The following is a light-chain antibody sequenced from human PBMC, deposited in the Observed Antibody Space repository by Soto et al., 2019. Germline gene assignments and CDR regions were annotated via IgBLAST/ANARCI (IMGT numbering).Light chain of an antibody. Sequence: QMTQSPSSLSASLGEKMVITCRASRDVGSDVSWYQQKPGQAPKLLIYAASNLYTGVPSRFSGSRSGTEFTLTISSLQPEDFASYYCLQDYGDSWTFGQGTRWIS. CDR2: AAS. CDR1: RDVGSD. V-gene: IGKV1-6*01. CDR3: LQDYGDSWT. J-gene: IGKJ1*01.